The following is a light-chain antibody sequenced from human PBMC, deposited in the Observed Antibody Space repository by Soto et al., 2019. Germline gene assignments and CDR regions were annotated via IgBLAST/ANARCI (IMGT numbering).Light chain of an antibody. J-gene: IGLJ3*02. CDR2: DVT. CDR3: SSYTRGITWV. V-gene: IGLV2-14*03. Sequence: QSALTQPASVSGSPGQSITISCTGTSSDVGGFGYVSWYQQPPGNAPKLIIYDVTNRPSGASDRFSGSKSGNTASLTVSGLQPEDEADYYCSSYTRGITWVFGGGTKLTVL. CDR1: SSDVGGFGY.